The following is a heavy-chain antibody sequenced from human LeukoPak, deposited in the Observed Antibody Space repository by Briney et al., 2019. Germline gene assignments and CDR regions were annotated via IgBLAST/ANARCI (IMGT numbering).Heavy chain of an antibody. CDR3: ARGSSALDFDY. CDR1: GGSISSGGYS. D-gene: IGHD1-1*01. V-gene: IGHV4-30-2*01. J-gene: IGHJ4*02. CDR2: IYHSGST. Sequence: SQTLSLTCAVSGGSISSGGYSWSWIRPPPGKGLEWIGYIYHSGSTYYNPSLKSRVTISVDRSKNQFSLKLSSVTAADTAVYYCARGSSALDFDYWGQGTLVTVSS.